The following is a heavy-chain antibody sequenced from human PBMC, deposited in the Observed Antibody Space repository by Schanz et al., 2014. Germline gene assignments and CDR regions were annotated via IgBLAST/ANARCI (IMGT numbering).Heavy chain of an antibody. V-gene: IGHV1-18*01. Sequence: QVQLVQSGTEVKKPGASLKISCKAFGYYFGGFGISWVRQAPEQGFEWMGWIGAFQGNTKYAQKFQDRVTLTSDTSASTAYMELRSLRPDDTAVYYCLRANPTQHVVLPDALRYWGQGTLVSVSS. CDR3: LRANPTQHVVLPDALRY. D-gene: IGHD2-2*01. CDR1: GYYFGGFG. CDR2: IGAFQGNT. J-gene: IGHJ4*02.